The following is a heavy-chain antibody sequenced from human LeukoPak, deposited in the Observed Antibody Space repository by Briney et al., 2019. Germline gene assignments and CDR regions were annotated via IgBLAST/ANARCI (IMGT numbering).Heavy chain of an antibody. CDR3: AKGMFGELSYGMDV. V-gene: IGHV3-30*18. CDR2: ISYDGSNK. CDR1: GFTFSSYG. J-gene: IGHJ6*02. D-gene: IGHD3-10*02. Sequence: GGSLRLSCAASGFTFSSYGMHWVRQAPGKGLEWVAVISYDGSNKYYADSVKGRFTISRDNSKNTLYLQMNSLRAEDTAVYYCAKGMFGELSYGMDVWGQGTTVTVSS.